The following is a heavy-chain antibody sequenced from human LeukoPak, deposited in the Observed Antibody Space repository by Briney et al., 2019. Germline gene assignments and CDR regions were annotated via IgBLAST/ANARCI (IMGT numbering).Heavy chain of an antibody. CDR1: GYSISSGYY. V-gene: IGHV4-38-2*02. Sequence: SETLSLTCTVSGYSISSGYYWGWVRQPPGKGLEWIGSIYHSGSTYYNPSLKSRVTISVDTSKNQFSLKLSSVTAADTAVYYCARDESAFDYWGQGTLVTVSS. CDR3: ARDESAFDY. J-gene: IGHJ4*02. D-gene: IGHD4/OR15-4a*01. CDR2: IYHSGST.